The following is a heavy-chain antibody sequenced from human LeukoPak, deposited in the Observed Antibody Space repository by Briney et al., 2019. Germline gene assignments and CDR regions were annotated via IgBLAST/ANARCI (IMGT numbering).Heavy chain of an antibody. CDR3: ARDQSGEWELLSGWWFDP. Sequence: GASVKVSCKASGYTFTSYGISWVRQAPGQGLEWMGWITAYNGNTKYAQKLQGRVTMTTDTSTSTAYMELRSLRSEDTAVYYCARDQSGEWELLSGWWFDPWGQGTLVTVSS. V-gene: IGHV1-18*01. CDR1: GYTFTSYG. CDR2: ITAYNGNT. D-gene: IGHD1-26*01. J-gene: IGHJ5*02.